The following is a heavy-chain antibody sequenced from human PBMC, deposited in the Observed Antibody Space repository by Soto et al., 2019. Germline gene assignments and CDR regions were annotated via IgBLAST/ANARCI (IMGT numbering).Heavy chain of an antibody. J-gene: IGHJ4*02. CDR1: GGSFSGYY. D-gene: IGHD6-19*01. Sequence: SETLSLTCAVYGGSFSGYYWSWIRQPPGKGLEWIGEINHSGSTNYNPSLKSRVTISVDTSKNKFSLKLSSVTAADTAVYYCARGHHEWLVAHGPYYFDYWGQGTLVTVSS. CDR2: INHSGST. V-gene: IGHV4-34*01. CDR3: ARGHHEWLVAHGPYYFDY.